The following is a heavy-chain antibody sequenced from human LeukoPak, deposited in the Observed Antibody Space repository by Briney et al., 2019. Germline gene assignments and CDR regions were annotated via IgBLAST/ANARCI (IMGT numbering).Heavy chain of an antibody. CDR1: GFPFDDYA. D-gene: IGHD5-24*01. J-gene: IGHJ3*02. CDR2: ISWNSGSI. CDR3: ARRMAAFDI. Sequence: PGRSLRLSCAASGFPFDDYAMHWVRQAPGKGLEWVSGISWNSGSIGYADSVKGRFTISRDNAKNSLYLQMNSLRAEDMALYYCARRMAAFDIWGQGTMVTVSS. V-gene: IGHV3-9*03.